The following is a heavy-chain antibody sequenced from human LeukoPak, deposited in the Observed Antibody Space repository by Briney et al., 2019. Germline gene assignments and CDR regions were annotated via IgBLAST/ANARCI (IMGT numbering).Heavy chain of an antibody. CDR2: ISTNGGRA. V-gene: IGHV3-64*01. D-gene: IGHD2-8*01. CDR1: GFTFNTYA. J-gene: IGHJ3*02. CDR3: ARGYCPDAICYPNDAFDI. Sequence: GGSLRLSCAGSGFTFNTYALHWVRQAPGKRLEYVSSISTNGGRAYYANSVKGRFTISRDNSRNTLYLQMGGLRAEDTAVYYCARGYCPDAICYPNDAFDIWGQGTMVAVSS.